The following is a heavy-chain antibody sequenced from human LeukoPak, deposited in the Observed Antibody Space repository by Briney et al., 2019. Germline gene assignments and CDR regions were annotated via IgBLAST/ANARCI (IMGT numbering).Heavy chain of an antibody. CDR1: GFTFSSYW. Sequence: GSLRLSCAASGFTFSSYWMSWVRQAPGKGLEWVADINKDGSEKYYVDSVTVPFTIPRHNANNPLYLQMNSLRAEDTAVYYFARGEAYCSSTSCRAFDICVQGTMVTVSS. V-gene: IGHV3-7*03. CDR2: INKDGSEK. D-gene: IGHD2-2*01. CDR3: ARGEAYCSSTSCRAFDI. J-gene: IGHJ3*02.